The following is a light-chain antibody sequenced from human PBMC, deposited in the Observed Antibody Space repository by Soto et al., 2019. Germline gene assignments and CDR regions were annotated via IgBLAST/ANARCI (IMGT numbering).Light chain of an antibody. V-gene: IGKV3-15*01. J-gene: IGKJ1*01. CDR2: AAS. CDR1: HDVTTY. Sequence: EIVMTQSPATLSVSPVERATLSCRASHDVTTYLAWYQQKSGQAPRLLIYAASTRATGIPARFSGSGSGTEFSLTISSLQSEDFAVYYCQQYINWPRTFGQGTKVDIK. CDR3: QQYINWPRT.